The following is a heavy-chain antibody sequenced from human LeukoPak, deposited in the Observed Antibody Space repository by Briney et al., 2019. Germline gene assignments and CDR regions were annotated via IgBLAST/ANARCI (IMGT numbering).Heavy chain of an antibody. V-gene: IGHV1-69*05. CDR2: IIPIFGTA. D-gene: IGHD4-17*01. CDR3: AGNYGDESRAFDI. Sequence: SVKVSCKASGDTFSSYAISLVRQAPGQGLEWIGRIIPIFGTANYAQKFQGRVTITTDESTSTAYMELSSLRSEDTAVYYCAGNYGDESRAFDIWGQGTMVTVSS. J-gene: IGHJ3*02. CDR1: GDTFSSYA.